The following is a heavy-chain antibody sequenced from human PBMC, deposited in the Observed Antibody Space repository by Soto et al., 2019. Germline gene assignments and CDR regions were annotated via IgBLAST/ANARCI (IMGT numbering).Heavy chain of an antibody. CDR1: GDSISGFNL. D-gene: IGHD3-16*02. CDR2: IFNSGSP. CDR3: ARSRYGRFGLDV. Sequence: QVQLQESGPGLVRPSETLSLTCFVSGDSISGFNLWGWVRQSPGKDLEWIGEIFNSGSPKYNPSLKSRVTILVDKSTNHFSLNLTPVTAADTAIYYCARSRYGRFGLDVWGQGTTVAVSS. V-gene: IGHV4-4*02. J-gene: IGHJ6*02.